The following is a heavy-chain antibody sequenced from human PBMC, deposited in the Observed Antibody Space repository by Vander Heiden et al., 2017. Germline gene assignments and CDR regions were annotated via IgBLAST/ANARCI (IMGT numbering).Heavy chain of an antibody. Sequence: EVQLLESGGGLVQPGGSLRLSCAASGFRFSSYAMHWVRQAPGKGLEWVSGISGSGGITYYADSVKGRFTISRDNSKNTLYLQMNSLRAEDTAVYYCAKDLYNSRSPDYWGQGTLVTVSS. CDR1: GFRFSSYA. CDR3: AKDLYNSRSPDY. V-gene: IGHV3-23*01. D-gene: IGHD3-10*01. CDR2: ISGSGGIT. J-gene: IGHJ4*02.